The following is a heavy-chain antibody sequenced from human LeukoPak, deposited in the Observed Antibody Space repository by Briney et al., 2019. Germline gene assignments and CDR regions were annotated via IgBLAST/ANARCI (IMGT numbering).Heavy chain of an antibody. CDR2: IIPIFGTA. D-gene: IGHD3-22*01. CDR1: GYTFTSYG. CDR3: ASGYSPFFVDY. J-gene: IGHJ4*02. V-gene: IGHV1-69*13. Sequence: ASVKVSCKASGYTFTSYGISWVRQAPGQGLEWMGGIIPIFGTANYAQKFQGRVTITADESTSTAYMELSSLRSEDTAVYYCASGYSPFFVDYWGQGTLVTVSS.